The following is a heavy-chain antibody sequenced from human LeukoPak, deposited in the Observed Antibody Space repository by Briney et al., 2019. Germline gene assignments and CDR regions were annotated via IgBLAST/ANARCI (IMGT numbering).Heavy chain of an antibody. CDR1: GYTFNSYY. CDR2: INPSGGST. D-gene: IGHD2-2*01. V-gene: IGHV1-46*02. CDR3: ARDGDIVVVPAAPGDYYYYGMDV. Sequence: ASVKVSCKASGYTFNSYYMHWVRQAPGQGLEWMGIINPSGGSTSYAQKFQGRVTMTRDTSTSTVYMELSSLRSEDTAVYYCARDGDIVVVPAAPGDYYYYGMDVWGKGTTVTVSS. J-gene: IGHJ6*04.